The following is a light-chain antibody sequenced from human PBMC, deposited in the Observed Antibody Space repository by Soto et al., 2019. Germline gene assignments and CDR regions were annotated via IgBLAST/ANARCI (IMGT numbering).Light chain of an antibody. Sequence: DIQITQSPSTLSASVGDRVTITCRASQSISSWLAWYQQKPGKAPKLLIYAASSLKSGVPSRFSGSGSGTDFTLTITGLQLADFATYYCQQNYSVPITFGQGTRLEI. CDR2: AAS. V-gene: IGKV1-39*01. J-gene: IGKJ5*01. CDR3: QQNYSVPIT. CDR1: QSISSW.